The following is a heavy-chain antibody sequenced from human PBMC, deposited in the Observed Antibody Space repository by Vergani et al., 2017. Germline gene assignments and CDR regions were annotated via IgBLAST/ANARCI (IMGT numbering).Heavy chain of an antibody. CDR3: ARHSTVEWLVKLGWIDP. V-gene: IGHV4-39*01. J-gene: IGHJ5*02. CDR1: GASIRSSKNY. CDR2: IYYSGST. D-gene: IGHD6-19*01. Sequence: QLQMQESGPGLVKPSATLSLTCSVSGASIRSSKNYWGWIRQPPGKGLEWIASIYYSGSTYYNPSLKSRVTISVDTSKNQFSLKLSSVTAADTAVYFCARHSTVEWLVKLGWIDPWGQGILVTVSS.